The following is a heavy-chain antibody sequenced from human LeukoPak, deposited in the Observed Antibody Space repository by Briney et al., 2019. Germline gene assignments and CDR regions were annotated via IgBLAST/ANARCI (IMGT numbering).Heavy chain of an antibody. D-gene: IGHD2-2*01. CDR2: IYSGGST. V-gene: IGHV3-53*01. Sequence: GGSLRLSCAASGFTVSSNYMSWVRQAPGKELEWVSVIYSGGSTYYADSVKGRFTISRDNSKNTLYLQMNSLRAEDTAVYYCARVVLPANGSGYYYYYYMDVWGKGTTVTISS. CDR3: ARVVLPANGSGYYYYYYMDV. J-gene: IGHJ6*03. CDR1: GFTVSSNY.